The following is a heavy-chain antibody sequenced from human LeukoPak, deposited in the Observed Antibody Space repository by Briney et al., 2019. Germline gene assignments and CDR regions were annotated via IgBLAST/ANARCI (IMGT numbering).Heavy chain of an antibody. J-gene: IGHJ3*02. CDR1: GFTVSSNY. CDR2: IYSGGST. CDR3: AMFMGAPGRGHAFDI. V-gene: IGHV3-66*01. Sequence: PGGSLRLSCAASGFTVSSNYMSWVRQAPGKGLEWVSVIYSGGSTYYADSVKGRFTISRDNSKNTLYLQMNSLRAEDTAVYYCAMFMGAPGRGHAFDIWGQGTMVTASS. D-gene: IGHD1-26*01.